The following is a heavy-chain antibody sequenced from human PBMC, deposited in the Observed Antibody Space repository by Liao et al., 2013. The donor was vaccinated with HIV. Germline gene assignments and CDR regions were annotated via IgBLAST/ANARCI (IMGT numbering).Heavy chain of an antibody. D-gene: IGHD4-17*01. Sequence: QVQLQESGPGLVKPSETLSLTCTVSGGSISSYYWSWIRQPAGKGLEWIGRIYTSGSTNYNPSLKSRVTMSVDTSKNQFSLKLSSVTAADTAVYYCARGEAEDYVLYYYYYMDVWAKGPTVTVSS. V-gene: IGHV4-4*07. J-gene: IGHJ6*03. CDR1: GGSISSYY. CDR3: ARGEAEDYVLYYYYYMDV. CDR2: IYTSGST.